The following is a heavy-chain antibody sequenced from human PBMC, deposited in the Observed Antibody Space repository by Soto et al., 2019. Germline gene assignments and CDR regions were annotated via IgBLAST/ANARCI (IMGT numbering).Heavy chain of an antibody. CDR2: IYYSGST. Sequence: QLQLQESGPGLVKPSETLSLTCTVSGGSISSSSYYWGWIRQPPGKGLEWIGGIYYSGSTYYNPSLKSRVTISVDTSKDQFSLKLSSVSAADTAVYYCARHRSSYFDYWGQGTLVTVSS. J-gene: IGHJ4*02. CDR1: GGSISSSSYY. CDR3: ARHRSSYFDY. V-gene: IGHV4-39*01.